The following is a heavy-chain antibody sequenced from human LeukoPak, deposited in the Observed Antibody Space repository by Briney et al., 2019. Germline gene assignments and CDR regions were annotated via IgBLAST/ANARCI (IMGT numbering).Heavy chain of an antibody. CDR3: ARKGRDAIAVAGLDV. D-gene: IGHD6-19*01. CDR2: IYYSGST. Sequence: PSETLSLTCTVSGGSISGDYWSSIREPPGTGLWWVGHIYYSGSTNYNPSLTSRATISVDTSKIHCSLELSSVIAAYTAMYFCARKGRDAIAVAGLDVWGKGTTVTVSS. J-gene: IGHJ6*04. V-gene: IGHV4-59*01. CDR1: GGSISGDY.